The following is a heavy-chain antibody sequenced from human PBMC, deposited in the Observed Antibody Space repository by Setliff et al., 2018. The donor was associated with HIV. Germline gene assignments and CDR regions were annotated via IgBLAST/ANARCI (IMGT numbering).Heavy chain of an antibody. V-gene: IGHV4-4*08. J-gene: IGHJ6*03. CDR1: GDSIRSQF. CDR3: ARIVRWELVATSTFFYYYRDV. D-gene: IGHD1-26*01. CDR2: IETTGTV. Sequence: SETLSLTCNLSGDSIRSQFWTWIRQTPGKGLEWIASIETTGTVNYSPSLKSRVSISLDPSRSQFSLTLRSVTAADTAVYYCARIVRWELVATSTFFYYYRDVWGKGTTVTV.